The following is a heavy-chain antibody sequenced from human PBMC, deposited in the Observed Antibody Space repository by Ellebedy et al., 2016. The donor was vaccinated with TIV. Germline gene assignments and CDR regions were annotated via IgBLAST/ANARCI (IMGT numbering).Heavy chain of an antibody. V-gene: IGHV3-21*01. CDR2: ISSTSTYI. Sequence: GESLKISCAASGFTLSSYSMNWVRQAPGKGLEWVSSISSTSTYIYYADSVKGRFTISRDNAKNSLYLQMNSLRAEDTAVYYCARSPPAGYNLYYFDCWGQGTLVTVSS. J-gene: IGHJ4*02. D-gene: IGHD5-24*01. CDR1: GFTLSSYS. CDR3: ARSPPAGYNLYYFDC.